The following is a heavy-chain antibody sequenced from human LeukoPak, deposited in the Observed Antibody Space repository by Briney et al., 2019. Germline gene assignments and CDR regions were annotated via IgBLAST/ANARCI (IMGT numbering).Heavy chain of an antibody. V-gene: IGHV4-59*01. CDR3: ARDGYYYDSSGYHDAFDI. CDR2: IYYSGST. CDR1: GGSISSYY. D-gene: IGHD3-22*01. J-gene: IGHJ3*02. Sequence: SETLSLTCTVSGGSISSYYWSWTRQPPGKGLEWIGYIYYSGSTNYNPSLKSRVTISVDTSKNQFSLKLSSVTAADTAVYYCARDGYYYDSSGYHDAFDIWGQGTMVTVSS.